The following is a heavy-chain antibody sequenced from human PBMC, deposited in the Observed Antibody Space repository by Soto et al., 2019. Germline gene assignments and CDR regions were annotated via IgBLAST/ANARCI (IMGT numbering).Heavy chain of an antibody. J-gene: IGHJ3*01. CDR1: GFTFSYYG. CDR3: ARALHRSGGVGDATFDL. Sequence: QVQLVESGGGVVQPGRSLRLSCAASGFTFSYYGMHWVRQAPGKGLEWMAVIWYDGGYKYNVDSVKGRFTISRDNSKNTMYLQMNSLRAEDTAVYYCARALHRSGGVGDATFDLWGHGTMVTVSS. CDR2: IWYDGGYK. D-gene: IGHD6-19*01. V-gene: IGHV3-33*01.